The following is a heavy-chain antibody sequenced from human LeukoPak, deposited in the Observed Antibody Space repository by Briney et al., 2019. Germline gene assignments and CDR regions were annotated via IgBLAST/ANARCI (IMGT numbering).Heavy chain of an antibody. D-gene: IGHD1-26*01. V-gene: IGHV3-23*01. J-gene: IGHJ5*02. Sequence: GGSLRLSCAVSGITLSNYGMSWVRQAPGKGLEWVSAISGSGGSTYYADSVKGRFTISRDNSKNTLYLQMNSLRAEDTAVYYCAKASVGSSRWFDPWGQGTLVTVTS. CDR2: ISGSGGST. CDR3: AKASVGSSRWFDP. CDR1: GITLSNYG.